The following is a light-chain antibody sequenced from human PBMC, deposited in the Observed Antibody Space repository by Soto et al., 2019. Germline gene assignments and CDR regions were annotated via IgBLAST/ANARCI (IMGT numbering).Light chain of an antibody. Sequence: QSALTQPASVSGSPGQSITISCTVTSSDVGSYNLVSWYQQHPGKAPKLMIYEGSKRPSGVSNRFSGSKSGNTASLTISGLQAEDEADDYCCSYACSSTFVVFGGGTKLTVL. J-gene: IGLJ2*01. CDR1: SSDVGSYNL. CDR2: EGS. V-gene: IGLV2-23*03. CDR3: CSYACSSTFVV.